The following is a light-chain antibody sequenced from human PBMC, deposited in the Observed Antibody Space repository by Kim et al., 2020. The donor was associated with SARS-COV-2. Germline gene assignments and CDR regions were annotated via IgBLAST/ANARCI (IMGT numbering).Light chain of an antibody. V-gene: IGKV3-20*01. CDR2: ATS. J-gene: IGKJ2*01. Sequence: RASQSVGSNQLAWYQQKVGQSPRLLIYATSSRATGIPDRFSGSGSGTDITLTITRLEPEDFAVYYCQQYGSSPRTFGQGTKLEIK. CDR3: QQYGSSPRT. CDR1: QSVGSNQ.